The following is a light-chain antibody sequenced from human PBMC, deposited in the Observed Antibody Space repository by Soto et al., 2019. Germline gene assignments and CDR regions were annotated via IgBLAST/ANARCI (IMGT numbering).Light chain of an antibody. CDR3: QQSYSSPPT. V-gene: IGKV1-39*01. Sequence: IQLTQSPSFLSASVGERVTITCRASQGISSYLAWYQQKPGKAPKLLIFAASSLQSGVPSRFSGSRSGPDFTLTISSLQPEDFATYYCQQSYSSPPTFGQGTNVDIK. CDR2: AAS. J-gene: IGKJ1*01. CDR1: QGISSY.